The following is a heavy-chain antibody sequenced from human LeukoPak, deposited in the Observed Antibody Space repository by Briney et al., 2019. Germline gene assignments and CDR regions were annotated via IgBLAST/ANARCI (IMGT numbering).Heavy chain of an antibody. V-gene: IGHV1-18*04. CDR2: ISAYNGNT. J-gene: IGHJ5*02. D-gene: IGHD6-13*01. CDR1: GYTFTSYY. CDR3: AREVRAYSSSWYAWFDP. Sequence: ASVKVSCKASGYTFTSYYMHWVRQAPGQGLEWMGWISAYNGNTNYAQKLQGRVTMTTDTSTSTAYMELRSLRSDDTAVYYCAREVRAYSSSWYAWFDPWGQGTLVTVSS.